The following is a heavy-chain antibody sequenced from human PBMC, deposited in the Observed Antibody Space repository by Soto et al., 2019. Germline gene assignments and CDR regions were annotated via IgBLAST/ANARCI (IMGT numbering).Heavy chain of an antibody. Sequence: EVQLVESGGGLVQPGGSLRLSCATSGFIFSNFWMSWVRQAPGKGLEWVANIKEDGSEKYHVDSVKGRFTISRDNVKNLMYLQMDSLSAEDTAVYKCVRGGSHSFDYCGQGTLVTVSS. J-gene: IGHJ4*02. CDR1: GFIFSNFW. V-gene: IGHV3-7*05. D-gene: IGHD1-26*01. CDR2: IKEDGSEK. CDR3: VRGGSHSFDY.